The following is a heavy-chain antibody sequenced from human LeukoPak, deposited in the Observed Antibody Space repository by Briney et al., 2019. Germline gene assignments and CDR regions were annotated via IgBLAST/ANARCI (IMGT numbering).Heavy chain of an antibody. CDR3: ARYDVWGTYRAFDY. CDR2: IYYSGST. D-gene: IGHD3-16*02. CDR1: GGSISSYC. Sequence: SETLSLTCTVSGGSISSYCWSWIRQPPGKGLEWIGYIYYSGSTNYNPSLKSRVTISVDTSKNQFSLKVSSVTAADAAVYYCARYDVWGTYRAFDYWGQGTLVTVSS. V-gene: IGHV4-59*08. J-gene: IGHJ4*02.